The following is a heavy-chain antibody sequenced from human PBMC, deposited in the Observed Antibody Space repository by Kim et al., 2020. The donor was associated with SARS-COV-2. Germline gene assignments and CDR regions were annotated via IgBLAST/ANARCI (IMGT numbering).Heavy chain of an antibody. CDR3: ARVIVVVPAATGWFDP. D-gene: IGHD2-2*01. Sequence: SLKSRVTMSVDTSKNQFSLKLSSVTAADTAVYYCARVIVVVPAATGWFDPWGQGTLVTVSS. J-gene: IGHJ5*02. V-gene: IGHV4-4*07.